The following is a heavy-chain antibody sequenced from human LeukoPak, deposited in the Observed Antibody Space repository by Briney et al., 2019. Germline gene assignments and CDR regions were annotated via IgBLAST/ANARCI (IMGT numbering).Heavy chain of an antibody. CDR1: GVSISTGGYY. V-gene: IGHV4-30-2*01. Sequence: SQTLSLTCTVSGVSISTGGYYWSWIPQPAGKGLEWIGYMYHSGSTYYNPALKSRVTISVDRSKNQFSLKLSSVTAADTAVYYCARDLHNYGSGSYPHYYYYMDVWGKGTTVTVSS. J-gene: IGHJ6*03. D-gene: IGHD3-10*01. CDR3: ARDLHNYGSGSYPHYYYYMDV. CDR2: MYHSGST.